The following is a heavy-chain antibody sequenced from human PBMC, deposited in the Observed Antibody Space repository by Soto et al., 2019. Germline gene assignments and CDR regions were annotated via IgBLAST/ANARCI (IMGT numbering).Heavy chain of an antibody. D-gene: IGHD6-6*01. J-gene: IGHJ5*02. CDR1: GFTFSSYA. V-gene: IGHV3-23*01. Sequence: GESLKISCAASGFTFSSYAMSWVRQAPGKGLEWVSAISGSGGSTYYADSVKGRFTISRDNAKNSLYLQMNSLRAEDTAVYYCARDRRVGSSDKNWFDPWGQGTLVTVSS. CDR3: ARDRRVGSSDKNWFDP. CDR2: ISGSGGST.